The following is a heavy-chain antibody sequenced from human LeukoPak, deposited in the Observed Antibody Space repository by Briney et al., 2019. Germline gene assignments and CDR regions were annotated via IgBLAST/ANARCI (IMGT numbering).Heavy chain of an antibody. J-gene: IGHJ4*02. CDR2: IYIEGYT. Sequence: GWSLTLTCVVSVFIYRDNQISWVGQAAGRGREGVCVIYIEGYTYYADSVKGRFTISRDNSKNTVYLQMNSLKPEDTAVYYCVRDPRDGYGHFDYWGQGTLVTVSS. D-gene: IGHD5-24*01. CDR1: VFIYRDNQ. V-gene: IGHV3-66*01. CDR3: VRDPRDGYGHFDY.